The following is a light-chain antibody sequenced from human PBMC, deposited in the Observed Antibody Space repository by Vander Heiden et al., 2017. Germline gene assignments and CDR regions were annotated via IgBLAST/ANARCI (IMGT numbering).Light chain of an antibody. Sequence: DIVMTQSPDSLAVSLGERATINCKSSRSVLYSSNNKNYLAWYQQKPGQPPKLLIYWASTRESGVPDRFSGSGSGTDFTLTISSLQAEDVAVYNCQQDDSIPYTFGQGTKLEIK. CDR1: RSVLYSSNNKNY. J-gene: IGKJ2*01. CDR3: QQDDSIPYT. CDR2: WAS. V-gene: IGKV4-1*01.